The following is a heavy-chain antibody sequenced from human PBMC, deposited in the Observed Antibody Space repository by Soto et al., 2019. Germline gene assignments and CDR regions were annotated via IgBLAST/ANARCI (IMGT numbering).Heavy chain of an antibody. CDR3: ATRGSTRPYSGSYYSDY. J-gene: IGHJ4*02. CDR1: GYTLTELS. D-gene: IGHD1-26*01. CDR2: FDPEDGET. Sequence: ASVKVSCKVSGYTLTELSMHWVRQAPGKGLEWMGGFDPEDGETIYAQKFQGRVTMTEDTSTDTAYMELSSLRSEDTAVYYCATRGSTRPYSGSYYSDYWGQGTLVTVSS. V-gene: IGHV1-24*01.